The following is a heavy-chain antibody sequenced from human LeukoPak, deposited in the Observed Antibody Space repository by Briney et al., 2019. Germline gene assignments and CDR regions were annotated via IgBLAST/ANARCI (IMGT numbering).Heavy chain of an antibody. Sequence: GGSLRLSCAASGFTFRSYAMSWVRQAPGKGLEWVSAISYSGGSTYYADSVKGRFTISRDNSKNTLYLQMNSLRAEDTAVYYCAELGITMIGGVWGKGTTVTISS. CDR2: ISYSGGST. D-gene: IGHD3-10*02. V-gene: IGHV3-23*01. CDR1: GFTFRSYA. J-gene: IGHJ6*04. CDR3: AELGITMIGGV.